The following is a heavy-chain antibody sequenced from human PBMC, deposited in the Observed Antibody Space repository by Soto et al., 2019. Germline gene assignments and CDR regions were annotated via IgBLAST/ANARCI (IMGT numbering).Heavy chain of an antibody. CDR2: INPNSGGT. D-gene: IGHD3-10*01. CDR3: ARTRYGSGNPIDY. J-gene: IGHJ4*02. CDR1: GYTFTGYY. V-gene: IGHV1-2*02. Sequence: ASVKVSCKASGYTFTGYYMHWVRQAPGQGLEWMGWINPNSGGTNYAQKFQGRVTMTRDTSISTAYMELSRLRSDDAAVYYCARTRYGSGNPIDYWGQGTLVTVSS.